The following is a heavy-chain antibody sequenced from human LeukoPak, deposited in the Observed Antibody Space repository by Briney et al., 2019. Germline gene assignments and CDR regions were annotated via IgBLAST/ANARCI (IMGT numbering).Heavy chain of an antibody. CDR2: ISGDGSST. V-gene: IGHV3-74*01. D-gene: IGHD1-26*01. Sequence: GGSLRLSCTASGFTFNDYWMHWVRQVPGKGLVWVSRISGDGSSTSFADSVKGRFTISRDNAKNTLYLQMNSLRAEDTAVYYCVRDSGSSEDYFDYWGQGTLVTVSS. J-gene: IGHJ4*02. CDR1: GFTFNDYW. CDR3: VRDSGSSEDYFDY.